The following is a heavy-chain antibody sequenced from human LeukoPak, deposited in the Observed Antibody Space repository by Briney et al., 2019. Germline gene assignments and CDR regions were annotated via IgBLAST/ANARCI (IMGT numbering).Heavy chain of an antibody. CDR2: INHSGST. V-gene: IGHV4-34*01. CDR1: GGSLSGYY. J-gene: IGHJ5*02. CDR3: ARGRITIFGADNWFDP. D-gene: IGHD3-3*01. Sequence: SETLSLTCAVYGGSLSGYYWSWIRQPPGKGLEWIGEINHSGSTNYNPSLKSRVTISVDTSKNQFSLKLSSVTAADTAVYYCARGRITIFGADNWFDPGGQGTLVTVSS.